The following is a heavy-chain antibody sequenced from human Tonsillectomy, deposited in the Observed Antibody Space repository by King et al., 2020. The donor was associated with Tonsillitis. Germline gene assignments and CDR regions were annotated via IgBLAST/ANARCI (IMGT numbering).Heavy chain of an antibody. CDR3: TTDLLTMVVEGGY. CDR2: IKSETDGGTT. CDR1: GFTFSNAW. D-gene: IGHD3-10*01. Sequence: DVQLVESGGGLVKPGGSLRLSCAASGFTFSNAWMSWVRQAPGKGLKWVGRIKSETDGGTTDYAAPVKGRFTISRDDSKNTLSLQMNSLKTEDTAVYYCTTDLLTMVVEGGYWGQGTLVTVSS. J-gene: IGHJ4*02. V-gene: IGHV3-15*01.